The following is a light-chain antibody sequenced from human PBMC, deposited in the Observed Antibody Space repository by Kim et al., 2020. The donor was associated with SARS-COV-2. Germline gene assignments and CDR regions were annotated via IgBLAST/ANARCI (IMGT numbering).Light chain of an antibody. CDR3: QQRANWPIT. Sequence: LPPGERGTRSCRASQIIFTYLAWYQQKPGQSPRLLIYDASKRATGIPTRFSGSGSGTEFTLTINSLEAEDFAVYYCQQRANWPITFGQGTRLEIK. CDR2: DAS. CDR1: QIIFTY. J-gene: IGKJ5*01. V-gene: IGKV3-11*01.